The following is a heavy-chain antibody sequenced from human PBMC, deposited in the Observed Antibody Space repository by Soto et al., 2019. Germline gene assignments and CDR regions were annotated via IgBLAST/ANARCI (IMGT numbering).Heavy chain of an antibody. Sequence: ASLKVSCKASGYTFTNYYMHWVRQAPGQGLEWMGLIYPSGSSTSYTQKFQGRVTMTRDTSTSTVHMELSSLRSEDTAVYYCARGIAVAIRAGIDYWGQGTLVTVSS. V-gene: IGHV1-46*01. CDR3: ARGIAVAIRAGIDY. D-gene: IGHD6-19*01. J-gene: IGHJ4*02. CDR1: GYTFTNYY. CDR2: IYPSGSST.